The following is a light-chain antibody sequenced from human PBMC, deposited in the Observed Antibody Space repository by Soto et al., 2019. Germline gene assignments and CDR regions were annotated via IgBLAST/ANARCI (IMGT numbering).Light chain of an antibody. J-gene: IGLJ1*01. Sequence: QSVLTQPPSASGSPGQSVTISCIGTSSDVGRYNYVSWYQHHPGKAPKLIIYEVTKRPSGVPDRFSGSKPANTASLTVSGLQADDEADYYCSSYVGSNNYVFGTGTKLTVL. V-gene: IGLV2-8*01. CDR1: SSDVGRYNY. CDR3: SSYVGSNNYV. CDR2: EVT.